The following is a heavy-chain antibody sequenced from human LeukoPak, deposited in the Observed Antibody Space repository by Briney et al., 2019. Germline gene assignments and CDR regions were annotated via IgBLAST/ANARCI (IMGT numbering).Heavy chain of an antibody. D-gene: IGHD3-10*01. CDR1: GGSISSHY. J-gene: IGHJ4*02. V-gene: IGHV4-59*11. CDR3: ARVAAGYGSGSYYIPSYYFDY. CDR2: IYYSGST. Sequence: PSETLSLTCTVSGGSISSHYWSWIRQPPGKGLEWIGYIYYSGSTNYNPSLKSRVTISVDTSKNQFSLKLSSVTAADTAVYYCARVAAGYGSGSYYIPSYYFDYWGQGTLVTVSS.